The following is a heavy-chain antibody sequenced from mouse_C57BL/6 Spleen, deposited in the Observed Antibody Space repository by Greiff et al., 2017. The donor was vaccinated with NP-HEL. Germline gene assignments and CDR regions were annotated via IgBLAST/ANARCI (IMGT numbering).Heavy chain of an antibody. Sequence: DVMLVESGEGLVKPGGSLKLSCAASGFTFSSYAMSWVRQTPEKRLEWVAYISSGGDYIYYADTVKGRFTISRDNARNTLYLQMSSLKSEDTAMYYCTREDYDYGYAMDYWGQGTSVTVSS. D-gene: IGHD2-4*01. CDR3: TREDYDYGYAMDY. V-gene: IGHV5-9-1*02. CDR2: ISSGGDYI. CDR1: GFTFSSYA. J-gene: IGHJ4*01.